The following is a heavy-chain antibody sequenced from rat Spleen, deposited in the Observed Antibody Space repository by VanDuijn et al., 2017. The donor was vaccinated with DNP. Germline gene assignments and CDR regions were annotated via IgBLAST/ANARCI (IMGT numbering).Heavy chain of an antibody. J-gene: IGHJ2*01. CDR2: ISSSGGST. CDR1: GFTFSSFP. CDR3: TRWSY. Sequence: EVQLVESGGGLVQPGRSLKVSCTASGFTFSSFPMAWVRQAPTKGLEWVATISSSGGSTYYRDSVKGRFTISRDNAESTLYLQMNSLRSEDTATYYCTRWSYWGQGVMVTVSS. V-gene: IGHV5-46*01.